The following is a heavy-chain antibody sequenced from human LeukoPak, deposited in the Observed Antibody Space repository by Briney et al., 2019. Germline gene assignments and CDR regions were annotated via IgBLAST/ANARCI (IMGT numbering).Heavy chain of an antibody. CDR2: IDPSDSYT. V-gene: IGHV5-10-1*01. J-gene: IGHJ6*02. Sequence: GESLKISCKDSGHSFTSYWISWVRPMPGKGLEWMGRIDPSDSYTNYSPSFQGHVTISVDKSISTAYLQWNSLKASDSAMYYCARRGYYYYGMDVWGQGTTVTVSS. D-gene: IGHD3-10*01. CDR3: ARRGYYYYGMDV. CDR1: GHSFTSYW.